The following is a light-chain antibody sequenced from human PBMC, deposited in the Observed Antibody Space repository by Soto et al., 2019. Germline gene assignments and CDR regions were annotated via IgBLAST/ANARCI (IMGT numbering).Light chain of an antibody. J-gene: IGKJ2*01. CDR1: QGISSA. V-gene: IGKV1-13*02. CDR3: QHFNSYPYT. CDR2: DAS. Sequence: AIQLTQSPSSLPASVGDRITITCRASQGISSALSWYQHKPGKAPKLLIYDASSLESGVPSRFSGSGSGTDFTLTISSLQPEDFATYYFQHFNSYPYTFGQGTKLEIK.